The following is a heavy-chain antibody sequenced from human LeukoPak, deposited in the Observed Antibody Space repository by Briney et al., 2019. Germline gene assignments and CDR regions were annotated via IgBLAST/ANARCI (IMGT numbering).Heavy chain of an antibody. Sequence: SETLSLTCTVSGGSISSYCWSWIRQPPGKGLEWIGYIYYSGSTNYNPSLKSRVTISVDTSKNQFSLKLSSVTAADTAVYYCARGLRIAAAGMIDYWGQGTLVTVSS. D-gene: IGHD6-13*01. J-gene: IGHJ4*02. CDR3: ARGLRIAAAGMIDY. CDR2: IYYSGST. V-gene: IGHV4-59*08. CDR1: GGSISSYC.